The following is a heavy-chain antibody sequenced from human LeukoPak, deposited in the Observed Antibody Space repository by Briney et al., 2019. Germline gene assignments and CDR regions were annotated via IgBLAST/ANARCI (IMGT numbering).Heavy chain of an antibody. CDR2: INAANGNT. CDR3: ASPQSYNWKSGRDYYYYGMDV. J-gene: IGHJ6*02. Sequence: ASVKVSCKASGYTFTSYAIHWVRQAPGQRLGWMGWINAANGNTKYSQKFQGRVTITRDTSASTGFMELSSLRSEDTAVYYCASPQSYNWKSGRDYYYYGMDVWGQGTTVTVSS. CDR1: GYTFTSYA. D-gene: IGHD1-20*01. V-gene: IGHV1-3*01.